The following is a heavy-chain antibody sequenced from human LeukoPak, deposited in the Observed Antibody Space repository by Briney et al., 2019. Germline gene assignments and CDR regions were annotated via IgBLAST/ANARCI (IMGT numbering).Heavy chain of an antibody. CDR1: GFTFSTYW. CDR2: ISTNGRST. D-gene: IGHD3-10*01. V-gene: IGHV3-74*01. Sequence: QAGGSLRLSCVASGFTFSTYWMHWVRQPPGKGLVWLSRISTNGRSTYYADSVKGRFTISRDNARNTLYLQMNSLSAEDAAVYYRLRDLIRGDQGTLVTVSS. J-gene: IGHJ4*02. CDR3: LRDLIR.